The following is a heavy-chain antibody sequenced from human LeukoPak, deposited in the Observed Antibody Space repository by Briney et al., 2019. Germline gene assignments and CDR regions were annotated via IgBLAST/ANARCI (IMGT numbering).Heavy chain of an antibody. CDR2: ISSSGSTI. CDR1: GFTFSSYE. J-gene: IGHJ3*02. Sequence: HPGGSLRLSCAASGFTFSSYEMNWVRQAPGKGLEWVSYISSSGSTICYADSVKGRFTISRDNAKNSLYLQMNSLRAEDTAVYYCARESGFRGDAFDIWGQGTMVTVSS. D-gene: IGHD3-10*01. CDR3: ARESGFRGDAFDI. V-gene: IGHV3-48*03.